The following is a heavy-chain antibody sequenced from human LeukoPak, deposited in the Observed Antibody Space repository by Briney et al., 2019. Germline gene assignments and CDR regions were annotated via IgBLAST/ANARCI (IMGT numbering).Heavy chain of an antibody. V-gene: IGHV1-2*02. CDR1: GYTFTGYY. D-gene: IGHD5-18*01. Sequence: ASVKVSCKASGYTFTGYYMHWVRQAPGQGLEWMGWINPNSGGTNYAQKFQGRVTMTTDTSTSTAYMELRSLRSDDTAVYYCARVGGGYSYRYFDYWGQGTLVTVSS. CDR2: INPNSGGT. J-gene: IGHJ4*02. CDR3: ARVGGGYSYRYFDY.